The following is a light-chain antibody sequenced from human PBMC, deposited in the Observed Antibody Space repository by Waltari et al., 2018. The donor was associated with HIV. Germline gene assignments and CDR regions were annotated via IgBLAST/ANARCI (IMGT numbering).Light chain of an antibody. CDR3: CSYVPVREFVV. J-gene: IGLJ2*01. CDR2: YVP. Sequence: QSALTQPAAGSWSPWPAIGLPCSGPDRGPPGPHFVPRSHQVPGTVPPIFIFYVPTRPSVISPLFSAARSGDTASLTISDLQADDDGDYYCCSYVPVREFVVFGGGTKVTVL. V-gene: IGLV2-23*02. CDR1: DRGPPGPHF.